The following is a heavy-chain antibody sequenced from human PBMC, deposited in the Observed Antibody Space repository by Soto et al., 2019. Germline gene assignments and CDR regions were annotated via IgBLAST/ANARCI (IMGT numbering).Heavy chain of an antibody. CDR1: GGSLSSGGYY. J-gene: IGHJ4*02. Sequence: QVQLQESGPGLVKPSQTLSLTCTVSGGSLSSGGYYWTWIHQHPGKGLEWIGYIFHSGNTYYNPSLKSRLNISVDTSKNQFSLKLRSLTAADTAVYYCARALSSGPYVNYWGQGTLVTVSS. CDR3: ARALSSGPYVNY. V-gene: IGHV4-31*03. D-gene: IGHD3-22*01. CDR2: IFHSGNT.